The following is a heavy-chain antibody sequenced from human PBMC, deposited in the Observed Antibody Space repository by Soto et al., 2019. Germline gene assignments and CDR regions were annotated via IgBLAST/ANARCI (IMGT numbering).Heavy chain of an antibody. D-gene: IGHD3-3*01. CDR1: GGSISSYY. CDR3: ARDVVYDFWSGSRYMDV. Sequence: PSETLSLTCTVSGGSISSYYWSWIRQPPGKGLEWIGYIYYSGSTNYNPSLKSRVTISVDTSKNQFSLKLSSVTAADTAVYYCARDVVYDFWSGSRYMDVWGKGTTVTVSS. V-gene: IGHV4-59*01. J-gene: IGHJ6*03. CDR2: IYYSGST.